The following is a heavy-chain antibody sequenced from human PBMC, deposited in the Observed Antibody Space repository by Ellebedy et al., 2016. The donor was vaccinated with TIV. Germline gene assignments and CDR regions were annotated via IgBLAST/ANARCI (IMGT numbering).Heavy chain of an antibody. J-gene: IGHJ6*03. D-gene: IGHD6-19*01. CDR3: ARGGQQWLVGWVYYYYYYMDV. CDR2: INPNSGGT. V-gene: IGHV1-2*02. Sequence: ASVKVSCXASGYTFTGYYMDWVRQAPGQGLEWMGWINPNSGGTNYAQKFQGRVTMTRDTSISTAYMELSSLRSEDTAVYYCARGGQQWLVGWVYYYYYYMDVWGKGTTVTVSS. CDR1: GYTFTGYY.